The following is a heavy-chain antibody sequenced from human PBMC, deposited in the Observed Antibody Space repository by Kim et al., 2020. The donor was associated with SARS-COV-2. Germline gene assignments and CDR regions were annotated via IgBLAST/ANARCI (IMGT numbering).Heavy chain of an antibody. CDR2: IYYSGST. CDR1: GDSISSYY. J-gene: IGHJ6*02. D-gene: IGHD3-10*01. Sequence: SETLSLTCTVSGDSISSYYWSWIRQPPGKGLEWIGYIYYSGSTNYNPSLKSRVTISVDTSKNQFSLKLSSVTAADTAVYYCARDHPQYYYGSGSYSERYYYYYGMDVWGQGTTVTVSS. CDR3: ARDHPQYYYGSGSYSERYYYYYGMDV. V-gene: IGHV4-59*13.